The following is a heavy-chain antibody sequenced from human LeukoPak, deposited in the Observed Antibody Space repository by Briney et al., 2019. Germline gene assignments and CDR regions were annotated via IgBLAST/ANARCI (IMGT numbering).Heavy chain of an antibody. Sequence: SQTLSLTCTVSGGFISSGGYYWSWIRQHPGKGLGWIGYIYYSGSTYYNPSLKSRVTISVDTSKNQFSLKLSSVTAADTAVYYCARTLLGDGAFDIWGQGTMVTVSS. CDR1: GGFISSGGYY. V-gene: IGHV4-31*03. CDR3: ARTLLGDGAFDI. CDR2: IYYSGST. J-gene: IGHJ3*02. D-gene: IGHD3-10*01.